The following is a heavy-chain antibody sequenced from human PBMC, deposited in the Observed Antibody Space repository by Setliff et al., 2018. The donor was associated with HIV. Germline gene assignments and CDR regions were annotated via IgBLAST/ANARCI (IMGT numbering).Heavy chain of an antibody. V-gene: IGHV1-18*01. Sequence: ASVKVSCKASGYRFNTYGISWVRQAPGQGLEWMGWISAYNGNTNYAQKLQGRVTMTTEISTSTAYMELRSLRSDDTAVYYCARVTLVATILDYWGQGTLVTVSS. CDR2: ISAYNGNT. CDR1: GYRFNTYG. CDR3: ARVTLVATILDY. J-gene: IGHJ4*02. D-gene: IGHD5-12*01.